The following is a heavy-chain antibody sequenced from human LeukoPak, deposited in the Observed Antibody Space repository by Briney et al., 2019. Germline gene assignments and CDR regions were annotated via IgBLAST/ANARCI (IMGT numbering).Heavy chain of an antibody. CDR2: ISYDGSNK. J-gene: IGHJ6*02. D-gene: IGHD1-7*01. Sequence: GGSLRLSCAASGFTFSSYAMHWVRQAPGKGLEWVAVISYDGSNKYYADSVKGRFTISRDNSKNTLYLQMNSLRAEDTAVYYCAKDSTGYNWNYGWWYYYYGMDVWGQGTTVTVSS. CDR3: AKDSTGYNWNYGWWYYYYGMDV. V-gene: IGHV3-30*04. CDR1: GFTFSSYA.